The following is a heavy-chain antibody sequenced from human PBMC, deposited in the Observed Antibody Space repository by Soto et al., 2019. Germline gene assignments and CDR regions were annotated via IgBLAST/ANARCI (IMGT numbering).Heavy chain of an antibody. D-gene: IGHD3-16*02. CDR1: GGSVSSGSYY. J-gene: IGHJ4*02. CDR3: ARRRSYRAPFEY. V-gene: IGHV4-61*01. Sequence: SETLSLTCTVSGGSVSSGSYYWSWIQHPPGKGLEWIGYIYYSGSTNYNPSLKSRVTISVDTSKNQFSLKLSSVTAADTAVYYCARRRSYRAPFEYWGKGNLVTVSS. CDR2: IYYSGST.